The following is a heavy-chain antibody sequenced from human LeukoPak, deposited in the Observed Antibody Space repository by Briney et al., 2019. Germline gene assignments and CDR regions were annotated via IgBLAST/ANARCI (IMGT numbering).Heavy chain of an antibody. CDR2: IYSGGST. J-gene: IGHJ6*03. CDR3: ARFELEPGSGYYHYYYMDV. Sequence: GGSLRLSCAASGFTVSSNYMSWVRQAPGKGLEWVSVIYSGGSTYYADSVKGRFTISRDNSKNTLYLQMNSLRAEDTAVYYCARFELEPGSGYYHYYYMDVWGKGTTVTVSS. V-gene: IGHV3-53*01. CDR1: GFTVSSNY. D-gene: IGHD1-1*01.